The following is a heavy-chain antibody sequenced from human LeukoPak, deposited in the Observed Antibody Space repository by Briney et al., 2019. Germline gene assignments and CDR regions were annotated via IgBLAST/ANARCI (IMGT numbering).Heavy chain of an antibody. CDR3: AKDAPITGTTEYFQH. CDR2: ISGSGGST. V-gene: IGHV3-23*01. CDR1: GFTFSSYA. Sequence: PGGSLGLPCAASGFTFSSYAMSWVRQAPGKGLEWVSAISGSGGSTYYADSVKGRFTISRDNSKNTLYLQMNSLRAEDTAVYYCAKDAPITGTTEYFQHWGQGTLVTVSS. J-gene: IGHJ1*01. D-gene: IGHD1-20*01.